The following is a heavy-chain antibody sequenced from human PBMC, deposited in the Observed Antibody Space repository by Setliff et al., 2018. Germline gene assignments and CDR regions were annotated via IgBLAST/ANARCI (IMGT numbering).Heavy chain of an antibody. Sequence: TSETLSLTCNVSGVSFSSTTFYWAWIRQSPGKGLEWIGSVSFFGSAYYNPSLQSRGAISLDTSRNQFSLELSSVTAAGTAVYYCARDPGVHSGTWCLDSWGQGTQVTVSS. D-gene: IGHD2-8*01. CDR3: ARDPGVHSGTWCLDS. CDR2: VSFFGSA. J-gene: IGHJ4*02. CDR1: GVSFSSTTFY. V-gene: IGHV4-39*07.